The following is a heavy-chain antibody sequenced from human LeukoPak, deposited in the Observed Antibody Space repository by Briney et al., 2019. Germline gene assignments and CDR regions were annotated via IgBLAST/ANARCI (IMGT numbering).Heavy chain of an antibody. Sequence: GGSLRLSCAASGFTVSSNYMSWVRQAPGKGLEWVSVIYSGGSGGSTYYADSVKGRFTISRDNSKNALYLQMNSLRAEDTAVYYCAKDQYCTSASCYVGYWGQGTLVTVSS. CDR3: AKDQYCTSASCYVGY. CDR1: GFTVSSNY. D-gene: IGHD2-2*01. J-gene: IGHJ4*02. CDR2: IYSGGSGGST. V-gene: IGHV3-53*01.